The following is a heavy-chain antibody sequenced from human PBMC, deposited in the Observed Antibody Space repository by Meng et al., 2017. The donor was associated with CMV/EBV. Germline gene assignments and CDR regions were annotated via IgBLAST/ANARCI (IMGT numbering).Heavy chain of an antibody. CDR1: GFTFSSYW. Sequence: GESLKISCAASGFTFSSYWMSRVRQAPGKGLEWVANIKQDGSEKYYVDSVKGRFTISRDNAKNSLYLQMNSLRAEDTAVYYCARDRRNYLDYWGQGTLVTVSS. CDR3: ARDRRNYLDY. CDR2: IKQDGSEK. V-gene: IGHV3-7*01. J-gene: IGHJ4*02.